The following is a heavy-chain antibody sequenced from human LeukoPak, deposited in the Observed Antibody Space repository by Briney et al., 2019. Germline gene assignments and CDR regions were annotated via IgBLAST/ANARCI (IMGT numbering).Heavy chain of an antibody. J-gene: IGHJ1*01. CDR2: IYYSGST. Sequence: SETLSLTCAVSGGSISNYYWTWIRQPPGKGLEWIGYIYYSGSTNYNPSLKSRVTISVDTSKNQFSLKLSSVTAADTAVYYCASLYYDFWSGYHEYFQHWGQGTLVTVSS. D-gene: IGHD3-3*01. V-gene: IGHV4-59*08. CDR3: ASLYYDFWSGYHEYFQH. CDR1: GGSISNYY.